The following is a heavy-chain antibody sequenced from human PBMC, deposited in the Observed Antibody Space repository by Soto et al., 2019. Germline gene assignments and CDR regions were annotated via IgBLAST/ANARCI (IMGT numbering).Heavy chain of an antibody. V-gene: IGHV2-5*02. D-gene: IGHD2-21*02. Sequence: KESGPTLVKPTQTLTLTCTFSGFSLSTSGVGVGWIRQPPGKALEWLALIYWDDDKRYSPSLKSRLTITKDTSKNQVVLTMTNMDPVDTATYYCAHRRLAYCGGDCPLFDYWGQGTLVTVSS. CDR2: IYWDDDK. CDR1: GFSLSTSGVG. J-gene: IGHJ4*02. CDR3: AHRRLAYCGGDCPLFDY.